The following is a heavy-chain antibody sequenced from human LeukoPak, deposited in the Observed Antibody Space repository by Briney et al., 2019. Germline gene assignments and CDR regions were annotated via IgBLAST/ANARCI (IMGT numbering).Heavy chain of an antibody. D-gene: IGHD1-7*01. V-gene: IGHV1-69*05. CDR1: GGTFSSYA. CDR3: VRDTPLGTGTKAFYLAY. Sequence: SVKVSCKASGGTFSSYAISWVRQAPGQGLEWMGRIIPIFGTANYAQKFQGRVTITTDESTSTAYMELSSLRSEDTAVYYCVRDTPLGTGTKAFYLAYWGQGTLVTVSS. CDR2: IIPIFGTA. J-gene: IGHJ4*02.